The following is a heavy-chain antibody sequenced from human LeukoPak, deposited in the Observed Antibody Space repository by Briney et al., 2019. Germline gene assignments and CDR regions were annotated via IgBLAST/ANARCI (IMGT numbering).Heavy chain of an antibody. CDR1: GGTFSSYT. V-gene: IGHV1-69*04. D-gene: IGHD4-23*01. Sequence: SVMVSCKASGGTFSSYTISWVRQAPGQGLEWMGRIIPILGIANYAQKFQGRVTITADKSTSTAYMELSSLRSEDTAVSYCARDKDGGKKYYYYYMDVWGKGTTVTVSS. J-gene: IGHJ6*03. CDR2: IIPILGIA. CDR3: ARDKDGGKKYYYYYMDV.